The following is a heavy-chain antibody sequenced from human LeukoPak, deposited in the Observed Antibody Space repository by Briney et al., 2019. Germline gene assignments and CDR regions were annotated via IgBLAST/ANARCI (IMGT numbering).Heavy chain of an antibody. V-gene: IGHV3-53*01. CDR3: AGNTGDDAFDI. CDR1: GFTVSSTY. Sequence: GGSLRLSCAASGFTVSSTYMSWVRQAPGKGLEWVSVTYTGGRTYYADSVKGRFTISRDTSENTLYLQMNSLRAEDTAVYYCAGNTGDDAFDIWGQGTMVTVSS. J-gene: IGHJ3*02. CDR2: TYTGGRT. D-gene: IGHD1-1*01.